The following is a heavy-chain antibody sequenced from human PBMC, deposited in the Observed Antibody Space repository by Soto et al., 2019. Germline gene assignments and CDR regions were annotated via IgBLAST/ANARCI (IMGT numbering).Heavy chain of an antibody. V-gene: IGHV6-1*01. D-gene: IGHD6-13*01. CDR3: ARRGRGSSWWFQH. J-gene: IGHJ1*01. Sequence: SQTLSLTCAISGDSVSTNSATWDWIRQSPSRGLEWLGRTYYRSKWDYDYAASVKGRIIINPDTSNNQVSLHLDSVTPDDTAVYYCARRGRGSSWWFQHWGQGTLVTVSS. CDR2: TYYRSKWDY. CDR1: GDSVSTNSAT.